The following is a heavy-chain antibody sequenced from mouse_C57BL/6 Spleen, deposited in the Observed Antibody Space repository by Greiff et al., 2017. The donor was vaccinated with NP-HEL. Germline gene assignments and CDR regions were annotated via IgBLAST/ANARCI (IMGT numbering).Heavy chain of an antibody. J-gene: IGHJ3*01. CDR2: IYPGSGST. Sequence: QVQLKQPGAELVKPGASVKMSCKASGYTFTSYWITWVKQRPGQGLEWIGDIYPGSGSTNYNEKFKSKATLTVDTSSSTAYMQLSSLTSEDSAVYYCARSIGHYDYPFAYWGQGTLVTVSA. CDR3: ARSIGHYDYPFAY. D-gene: IGHD2-4*01. CDR1: GYTFTSYW. V-gene: IGHV1-55*01.